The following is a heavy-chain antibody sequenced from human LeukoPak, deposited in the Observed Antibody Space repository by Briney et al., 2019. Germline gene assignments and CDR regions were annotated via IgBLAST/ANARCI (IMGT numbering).Heavy chain of an antibody. Sequence: ASVKVSCKASGYTFTGYYMHWVRQAPGQGLEWMGRINPNSGGTNYAQKLQGRVTTTTDTSTSTAYMELRSLRSDDTAVYYCARAHRLGNLYGFDYWGQGTLVTVSS. D-gene: IGHD2-8*01. CDR3: ARAHRLGNLYGFDY. CDR1: GYTFTGYY. V-gene: IGHV1-2*06. J-gene: IGHJ4*02. CDR2: INPNSGGT.